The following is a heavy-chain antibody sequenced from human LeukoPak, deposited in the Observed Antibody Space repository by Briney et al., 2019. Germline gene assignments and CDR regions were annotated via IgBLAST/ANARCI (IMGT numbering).Heavy chain of an antibody. Sequence: SETLSLTCTVSGGSISSSSYYWGWIRQPPGKGLEWIGSIYYSGSTYYNPSLKSRVTTSVDTSKNQFSLKLSSVTAADTAVYYCARLWGGGATDKTIDYWGQGTLVTVSS. CDR2: IYYSGST. J-gene: IGHJ4*02. CDR1: GGSISSSSYY. CDR3: ARLWGGGATDKTIDY. D-gene: IGHD1-26*01. V-gene: IGHV4-39*07.